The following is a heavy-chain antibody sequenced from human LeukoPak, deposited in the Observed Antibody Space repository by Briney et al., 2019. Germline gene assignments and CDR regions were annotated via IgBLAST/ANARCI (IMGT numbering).Heavy chain of an antibody. CDR1: GGSISSYY. V-gene: IGHV4-59*01. Sequence: ETLSLTCTVSGGSISSYYWSWIRQPPGKGLEWIGYIYYSGSTNYNPSLKSRVTISVDTSKNQFSLKLSSVTAADTAVYYCARVDGYNYGEDYFDYWGQGTLVTVSS. D-gene: IGHD5-24*01. CDR3: ARVDGYNYGEDYFDY. CDR2: IYYSGST. J-gene: IGHJ4*02.